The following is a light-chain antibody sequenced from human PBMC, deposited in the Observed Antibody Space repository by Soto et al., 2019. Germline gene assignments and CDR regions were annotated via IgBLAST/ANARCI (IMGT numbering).Light chain of an antibody. CDR3: LQDYNYPRT. J-gene: IGKJ1*01. CDR1: QVIRND. V-gene: IGKV1-6*01. CDR2: AAS. Sequence: AIQMTQSPSSLSASVGDRVTVTCRASQVIRNDLAWYQQKPGKAPKLLIYAASSLQSGVPSRFSGSGSGTDFTLTINFLQPEDFATYYCLQDYNYPRTFGQGTKVDI.